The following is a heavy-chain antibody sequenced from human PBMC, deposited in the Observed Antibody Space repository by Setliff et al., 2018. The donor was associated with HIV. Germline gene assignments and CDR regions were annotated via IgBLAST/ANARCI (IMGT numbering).Heavy chain of an antibody. D-gene: IGHD3-22*01. CDR2: INEDGSEK. Sequence: PGGSLRLSCAGSGFTFSNYPMHWVRQAPGKGLDWVANINEDGSEKYYLDSVKGRFTISRDNAKNSLYLQMTSLRAEDTAVYYCARVRFFDRIGYFARPYYFLDSWGQGTLVTVSS. CDR3: ARVRFFDRIGYFARPYYFLDS. V-gene: IGHV3-7*01. CDR1: GFTFSNYP. J-gene: IGHJ4*02.